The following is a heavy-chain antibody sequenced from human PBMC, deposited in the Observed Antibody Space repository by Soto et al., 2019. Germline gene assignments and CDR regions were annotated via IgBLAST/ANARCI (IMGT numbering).Heavy chain of an antibody. J-gene: IGHJ5*02. Sequence: SETLSLTCTVSGGSISSSSYYWGWIRQPPGKGLEWIGSIYYSGSTYYNPSLKSRVTISVDTSKNQFSLKLSSVTAADTAVYYCASSEEAAAGTGFDPWGQGTLVTVSS. CDR1: GGSISSSSYY. V-gene: IGHV4-39*01. CDR2: IYYSGST. CDR3: ASSEEAAAGTGFDP. D-gene: IGHD6-13*01.